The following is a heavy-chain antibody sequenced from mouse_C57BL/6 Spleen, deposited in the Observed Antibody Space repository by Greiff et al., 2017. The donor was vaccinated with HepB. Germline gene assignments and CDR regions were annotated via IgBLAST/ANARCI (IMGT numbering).Heavy chain of an antibody. D-gene: IGHD2-12*01. CDR1: GYAFTNYL. CDR2: INPGSGGT. J-gene: IGHJ2*01. Sequence: QVQLQQSGAELVRPGPSVKVSCKASGYAFTNYLIEWVKQRPGQGLEWIGVINPGSGGTNYNEKFKGKATLTADKSSSTAYMQLSSLTSEDSAVYFCARKREPYYSPLDYWGQGTTLTVSS. V-gene: IGHV1-54*01. CDR3: ARKREPYYSPLDY.